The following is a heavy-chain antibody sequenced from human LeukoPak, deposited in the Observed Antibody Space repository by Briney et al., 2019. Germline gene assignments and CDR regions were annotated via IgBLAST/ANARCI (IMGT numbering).Heavy chain of an antibody. D-gene: IGHD3-9*01. CDR1: GYTFTSYA. CDR3: ARTLLRYFEGGKFDY. Sequence: ASVKVSCKASGYTFTSYAMHWVRQAPGQKLEWMGWINAGNGNTKYSQKFQGRVTITRDTSASTAYMELSSLRSEDTAVYYCARTLLRYFEGGKFDYWGQGTLVTVSS. CDR2: INAGNGNT. V-gene: IGHV1-3*01. J-gene: IGHJ4*02.